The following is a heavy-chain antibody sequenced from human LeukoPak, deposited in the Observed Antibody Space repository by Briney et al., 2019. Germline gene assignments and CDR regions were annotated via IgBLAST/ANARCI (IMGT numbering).Heavy chain of an antibody. J-gene: IGHJ6*02. CDR3: TRGRGHSEYYFGMDV. V-gene: IGHV3-13*04. CDR2: IGTSDDT. D-gene: IGHD3-10*01. Sequence: GGSLRLSCAASGFTFSAYDMHWVRQVTGKGLEWVSGIGTSDDTYYQDSVKGRFTISREDAKNSLYLQMNSLRAGDTAVYYCTRGRGHSEYYFGMDVWGQGTTVTVSS. CDR1: GFTFSAYD.